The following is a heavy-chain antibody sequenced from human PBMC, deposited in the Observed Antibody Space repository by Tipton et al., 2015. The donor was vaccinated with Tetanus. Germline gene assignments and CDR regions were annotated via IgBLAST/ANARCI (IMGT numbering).Heavy chain of an antibody. D-gene: IGHD6-19*01. CDR1: GFTFSNYG. V-gene: IGHV3-30*03. CDR2: ISYDGSSE. Sequence: SLRLSCAASGFTFSNYGMHWVRQSPGKGLEWVAVISYDGSSEYYADSVKGRFTISRDNSKNTLFLQMSSLRPEDTALYYCARDPNSSGWYPAYFDLWGQGTLVTVSS. J-gene: IGHJ4*02. CDR3: ARDPNSSGWYPAYFDL.